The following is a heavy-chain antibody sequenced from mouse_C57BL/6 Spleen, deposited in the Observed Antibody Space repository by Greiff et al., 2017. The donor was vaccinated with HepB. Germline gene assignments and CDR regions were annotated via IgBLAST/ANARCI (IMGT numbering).Heavy chain of an antibody. J-gene: IGHJ4*01. D-gene: IGHD1-1*01. CDR2: IDPNSGGT. CDR3: ARSPYYYGSNYAMDY. V-gene: IGHV1-72*01. CDR1: GYTFTSYW. Sequence: QVQLQQPGAELVKPGASVKLSCKASGYTFTSYWMHWVKQRPGRGLEWIGRIDPNSGGTKYNEKFKSKATLTVDKPSSTAYMQLSSLTSEDSAVYYCARSPYYYGSNYAMDYWDQGTSVTVSS.